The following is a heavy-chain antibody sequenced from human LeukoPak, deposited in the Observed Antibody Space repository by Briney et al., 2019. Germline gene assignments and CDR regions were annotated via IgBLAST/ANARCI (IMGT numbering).Heavy chain of an antibody. V-gene: IGHV4-39*01. CDR1: GGSTSSSSYY. J-gene: IGHJ4*02. CDR3: ARHKDTAHFDY. D-gene: IGHD5-18*01. Sequence: SETLSLTCTVSGGSTSSSSYYWGWIRQPPGKGLEWIGNIYYSRSTHYSPSLKSRVTISIDTSKNQFSLKLSSVTAADTAMYYCARHKDTAHFDYWGQGTLVTVSS. CDR2: IYYSRST.